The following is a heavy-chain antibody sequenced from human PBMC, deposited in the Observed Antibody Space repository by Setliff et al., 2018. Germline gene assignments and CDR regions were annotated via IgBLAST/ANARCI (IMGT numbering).Heavy chain of an antibody. J-gene: IGHJ4*02. CDR1: GYTFTGYY. CDR3: ARAPLESGYYYGQGHYFDN. Sequence: ASVKVSCKASGYTFTGYYLHWVRQAPGQGLEWMGIIDPSADYTNYAQKFQGRVTMTKDTSTTTVYMELSSLRSEDTAVYYCARAPLESGYYYGQGHYFDNWGQGTLVTVSS. V-gene: IGHV1-46*01. CDR2: IDPSADYT. D-gene: IGHD5-18*01.